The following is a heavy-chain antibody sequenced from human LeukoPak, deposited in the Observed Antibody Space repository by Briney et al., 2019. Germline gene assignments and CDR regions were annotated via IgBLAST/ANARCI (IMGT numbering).Heavy chain of an antibody. D-gene: IGHD2-8*01. V-gene: IGHV1-69-2*01. CDR2: VDPEDGET. CDR1: GYTFTDYY. CDR3: ATAGTNGDATDYAFDI. Sequence: GASVKVSCKASGYTFTDYYMHWVQQAPGKGLEWMGRVDPEDGETIYAEKFQGRVTITADTSTDTAYMELSSLRSEDTAVYYCATAGTNGDATDYAFDIWGQGTMVTVSS. J-gene: IGHJ3*02.